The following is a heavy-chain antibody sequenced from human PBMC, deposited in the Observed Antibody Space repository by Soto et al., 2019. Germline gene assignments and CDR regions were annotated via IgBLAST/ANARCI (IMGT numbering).Heavy chain of an antibody. J-gene: IGHJ5*02. D-gene: IGHD3-3*01. V-gene: IGHV4-61*01. Sequence: QVQLQESGPGLVKPSETLSLTCTVSGGSVSSGSYYWSWIRQPPGKGLEWIGYIYYSGSTNYNPSLKSRVTISVDTSKNQFSLKLSAATAADTAVYYCARDLGNYDFWSGYGGNWFDPWGQGTLVTVSS. CDR2: IYYSGST. CDR1: GGSVSSGSYY. CDR3: ARDLGNYDFWSGYGGNWFDP.